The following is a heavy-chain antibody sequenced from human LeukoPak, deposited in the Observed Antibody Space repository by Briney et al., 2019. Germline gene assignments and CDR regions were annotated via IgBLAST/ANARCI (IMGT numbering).Heavy chain of an antibody. D-gene: IGHD3-16*02. J-gene: IGHJ4*02. CDR1: GFTFSTYA. CDR2: ISGSGSST. V-gene: IGHV3-23*01. CDR3: AKGSLRLGELSSWTLDY. Sequence: GGSLRLSCAASGFTFSTYAMSWVPQAPGKGLGWVSSISGSGSSTSYADSVKGLFTISRDNSKNTPDLQMNSLRAEDTAIYYCAKGSLRLGELSSWTLDYWGQGTLVTVSS.